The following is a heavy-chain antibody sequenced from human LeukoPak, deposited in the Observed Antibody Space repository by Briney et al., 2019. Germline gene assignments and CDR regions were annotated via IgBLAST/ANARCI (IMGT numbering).Heavy chain of an antibody. CDR1: GGSISSYY. V-gene: IGHV4-59*08. Sequence: SETVSLTCTVSGGSISSYYWSWIRQPPGKGLEWIGYIYYSGSTNYNPSLKSRVTMSVDTSKNQFSLKLNSVTAADTAVYYCARHDFWSGYMANNWFDPWGQGTLVTVSS. CDR2: IYYSGST. J-gene: IGHJ5*02. CDR3: ARHDFWSGYMANNWFDP. D-gene: IGHD3-3*01.